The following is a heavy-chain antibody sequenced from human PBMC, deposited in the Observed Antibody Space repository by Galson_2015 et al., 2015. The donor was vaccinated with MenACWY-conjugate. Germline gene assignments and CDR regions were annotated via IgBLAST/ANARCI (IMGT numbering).Heavy chain of an antibody. D-gene: IGHD2-21*01. CDR3: VRDCGGDFSTPSPLHAFDI. CDR2: ISPSSTYT. V-gene: IGHV3-21*01. CDR1: GFTFNSYN. Sequence: SLRLSCAASGFTFNSYNMNWVRQAPGTGLEWVSSISPSSTYTFYADSVKGRFTISRDNAENSLYLQMNSLRVEDTAIYYCVRDCGGDFSTPSPLHAFDIWGQATLFTVSS. J-gene: IGHJ3*02.